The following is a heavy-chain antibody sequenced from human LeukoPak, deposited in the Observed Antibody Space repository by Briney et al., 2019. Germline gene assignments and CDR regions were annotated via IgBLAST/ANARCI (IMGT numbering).Heavy chain of an antibody. CDR1: GFTFSSYG. CDR2: ISYDGSNK. V-gene: IGHV3-30*18. J-gene: IGHJ4*02. D-gene: IGHD3-22*01. Sequence: PGGSLRLSCAASGFTFSSYGMHWVRKAPGKGLEWVAVISYDGSNKYYADSVKGRFTISRDNSKNTLYLQMNSLRAEDTAVYYCAKGGYYDSSGYTGYWGQGTLVTVSS. CDR3: AKGGYYDSSGYTGY.